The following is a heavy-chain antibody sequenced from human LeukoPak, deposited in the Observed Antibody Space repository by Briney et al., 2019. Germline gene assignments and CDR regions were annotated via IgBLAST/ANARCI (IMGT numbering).Heavy chain of an antibody. V-gene: IGHV1-69*13. J-gene: IGHJ4*02. CDR2: IIPIFGTA. D-gene: IGHD1-26*01. CDR1: GGTFSSYA. CDR3: ARKLVGATPFDY. Sequence: SEKVSCTASGGTFSSYAISWVRQALGQGLEWMGGIIPIFGTANYAQKFQGRVTITADESTSTAYMELSSLRSEDTAVYYCARKLVGATPFDYWGQGTLVTVSS.